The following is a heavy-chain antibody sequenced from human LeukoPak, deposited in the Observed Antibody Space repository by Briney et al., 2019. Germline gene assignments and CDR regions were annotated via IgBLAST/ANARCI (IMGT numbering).Heavy chain of an antibody. Sequence: AAVKVSCKVSGYTLTELSMRWVRQAPGKGLEWMGGVDLEDGETIYAQKFQGKVTMTEDTSTDTAYMELSSLSSEDTAVYYCARHYYDSGGYNSAFDYWGQGTLVTVSS. J-gene: IGHJ4*02. CDR3: ARHYYDSGGYNSAFDY. CDR1: GYTLTELS. V-gene: IGHV1-24*01. D-gene: IGHD3-22*01. CDR2: VDLEDGET.